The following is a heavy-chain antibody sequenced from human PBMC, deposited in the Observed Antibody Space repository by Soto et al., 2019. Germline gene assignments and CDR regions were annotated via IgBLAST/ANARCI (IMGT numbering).Heavy chain of an antibody. V-gene: IGHV1-2*04. J-gene: IGHJ6*02. D-gene: IGHD2-8*01. CDR3: ATGRLGNALDV. CDR1: GDTFTAYY. Sequence: SCKASGDTFTAYYIHWVRQAPGQGLEWMGWINPNSGGTKYAQKFQGWVTMTRDTSISTAYMELSRLTSDDTAVYYCATGRLGNALDVWGQGTMVTGFS. CDR2: INPNSGGT.